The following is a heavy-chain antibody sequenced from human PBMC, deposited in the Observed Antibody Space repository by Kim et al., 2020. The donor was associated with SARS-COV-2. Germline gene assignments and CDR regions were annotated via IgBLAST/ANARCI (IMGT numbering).Heavy chain of an antibody. D-gene: IGHD5-18*01. Sequence: YGAAVKGRFTISRDNAKNSLYLQVKRLRAEDTAVYYCVREYSYAHGPFFDFWGQGTLVTVSS. V-gene: IGHV3-21*01. CDR3: VREYSYAHGPFFDF. J-gene: IGHJ4*02.